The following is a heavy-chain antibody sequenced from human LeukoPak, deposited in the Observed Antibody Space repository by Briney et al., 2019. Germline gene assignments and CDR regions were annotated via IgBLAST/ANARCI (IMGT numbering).Heavy chain of an antibody. CDR3: AGERGEEYSSGWYKTNFFYN. V-gene: IGHV4-39*07. D-gene: IGHD6-19*01. CDR2: GDYSGGT. J-gene: IGHJ4*02. Sequence: SETLSLTCTVSGDSFTSVTDYWAWIRQPPGKGLEWIASGDYSGGTYYNPSLESRVAISADMSKNQISLQLTSVTGAVTAVYYCAGERGEEYSSGWYKTNFFYNWGQGIRVTVSS. CDR1: GDSFTSVTDY.